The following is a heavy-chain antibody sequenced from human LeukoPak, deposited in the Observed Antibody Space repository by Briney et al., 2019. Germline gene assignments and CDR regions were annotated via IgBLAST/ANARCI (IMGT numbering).Heavy chain of an antibody. CDR1: GGSISSSSYY. CDR2: IYYSGST. Sequence: SETLSLTCTVSGGSISSSSYYWGRHRQPPGKGLGWIGSIYYSGSTYYNPSLKSRVTISVDTSKNQFSLEVSSVTAADTAVYYCARVVLTDPMDVWGKGTTVTVSS. J-gene: IGHJ6*03. CDR3: ARVVLTDPMDV. D-gene: IGHD3-9*01. V-gene: IGHV4-39*07.